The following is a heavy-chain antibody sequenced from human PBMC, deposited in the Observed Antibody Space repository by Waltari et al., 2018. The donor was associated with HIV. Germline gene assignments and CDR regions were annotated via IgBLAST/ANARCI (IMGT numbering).Heavy chain of an antibody. J-gene: IGHJ4*02. CDR3: AKGKTGDF. Sequence: VQLLESGGGFVQPGGSLRLSCAASGFSFSTYAMSWVRQAPGKGLEWCSAISGSGDNTYYADSVKGRFTISRDNSKNTLYLQMSSLRAEDTAVYYCAKGKTGDFWGQGTLVTVSS. V-gene: IGHV3-23*01. CDR1: GFSFSTYA. CDR2: ISGSGDNT.